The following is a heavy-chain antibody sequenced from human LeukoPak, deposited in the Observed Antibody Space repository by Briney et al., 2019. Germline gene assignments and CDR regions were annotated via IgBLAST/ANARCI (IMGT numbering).Heavy chain of an antibody. J-gene: IGHJ4*02. D-gene: IGHD2-2*01. CDR1: GGTFSSYA. Sequence: SVKVSCKASGGTFSSYAISWVRQAPGQGLEWMGGIIPIFGTANYAQKFQGRVTITRDTSASTAYMELSSLRSEDTAVYYCARGPSCSSTSCYDSNFDYWGQGTLVTVSS. CDR2: IIPIFGTA. CDR3: ARGPSCSSTSCYDSNFDY. V-gene: IGHV1-69*05.